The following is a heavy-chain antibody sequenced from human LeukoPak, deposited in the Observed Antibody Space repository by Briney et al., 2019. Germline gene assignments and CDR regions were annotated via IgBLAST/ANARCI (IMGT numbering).Heavy chain of an antibody. Sequence: GESLKISCKGSGYYFNMYWIGWVRQMPGKGLEWMGIIYAGDSDTRYSPSFQGQVTMSVDKSINTAYLQCSSLKASDTAMYYCASRTGCSSDSCPPDYWGQGTLVTVSS. CDR2: IYAGDSDT. D-gene: IGHD2-2*01. V-gene: IGHV5-51*01. CDR3: ASRTGCSSDSCPPDY. CDR1: GYYFNMYW. J-gene: IGHJ4*02.